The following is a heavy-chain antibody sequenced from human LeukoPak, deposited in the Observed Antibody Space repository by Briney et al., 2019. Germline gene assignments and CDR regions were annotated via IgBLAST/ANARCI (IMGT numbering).Heavy chain of an antibody. D-gene: IGHD6-13*01. CDR1: GGSFSGYY. J-gene: IGHJ4*02. V-gene: IGHV4-34*01. CDR2: INHSGST. Sequence: SETLSLTCAVYGGSFSGYYWSWIRQPPGKGLEWIGEINHSGSTNYNPSLKSRVTISVDTSKNQFSLKLSSVTAADTAVYYCARENTPAAGPVDYWGQGTLVTVSS. CDR3: ARENTPAAGPVDY.